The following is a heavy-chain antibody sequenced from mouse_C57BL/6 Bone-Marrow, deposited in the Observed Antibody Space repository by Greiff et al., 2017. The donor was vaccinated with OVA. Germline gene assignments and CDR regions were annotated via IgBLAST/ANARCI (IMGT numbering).Heavy chain of an antibody. CDR2: IDPETGGT. J-gene: IGHJ4*01. CDR3: TRFDGHYVGAMDY. CDR1: GYTFTDYE. D-gene: IGHD2-3*01. Sequence: QVQLQQSGAELVRPGASVTLSCKASGYTFTDYEMHWVKQTPVHGLEWIGAIDPETGGTAYNQKFKGKAILTADKSSSTAYMELRSLTSEDSAVYYCTRFDGHYVGAMDYWGQGTSVTVSS. V-gene: IGHV1-15*01.